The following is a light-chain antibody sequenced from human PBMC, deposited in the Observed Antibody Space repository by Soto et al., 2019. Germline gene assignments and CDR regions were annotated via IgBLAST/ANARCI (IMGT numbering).Light chain of an antibody. CDR1: SSNIGAGYD. V-gene: IGLV1-40*01. Sequence: QSVLTQPPSVSGAPGQRVTISCTGISSNIGAGYDVHWYQQLPGVAPKLLIYASNDRPSGVPDRFSGSKSGASDSLAITDLRPEDEADYYCQSYENGLTPHVVGSGTKLTVL. J-gene: IGLJ1*01. CDR3: QSYENGLTPHV. CDR2: ASN.